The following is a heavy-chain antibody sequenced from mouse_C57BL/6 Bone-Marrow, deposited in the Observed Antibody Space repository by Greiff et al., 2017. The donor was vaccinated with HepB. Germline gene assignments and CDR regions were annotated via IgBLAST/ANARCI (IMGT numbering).Heavy chain of an antibody. CDR1: GYTFTSYW. V-gene: IGHV1-69*01. Sequence: QVQLQQPGAELVMPGASVKLSCKASGYTFTSYWMHWVKQRPGQGLEWIGEIDPSDSYTNYNQKFKGKSTLTVDKSSSTAYMQLSSLTSEDSAVYYCARRLRGASSGYWFAYWGQGTLVTVSA. CDR3: ARRLRGASSGYWFAY. J-gene: IGHJ3*01. CDR2: IDPSDSYT. D-gene: IGHD3-2*02.